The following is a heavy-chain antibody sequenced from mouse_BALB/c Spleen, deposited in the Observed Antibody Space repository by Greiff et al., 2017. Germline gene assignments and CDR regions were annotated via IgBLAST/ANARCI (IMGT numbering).Heavy chain of an antibody. D-gene: IGHD2-4*01. CDR1: GYTFTSYW. V-gene: IGHV1-87*01. J-gene: IGHJ2*01. CDR3: AKCYYDYDGDY. Sequence: QVQLQQSGAELARPGASVKLSCKASGYTFTSYWMQWVKQRPGQGLEWIGAIYPGDGDTRYTQKFKGKATLTADKSSSTAYMQLSSLSSEDSAVYYCAKCYYDYDGDYWGQGTTLTVSS. CDR2: IYPGDGDT.